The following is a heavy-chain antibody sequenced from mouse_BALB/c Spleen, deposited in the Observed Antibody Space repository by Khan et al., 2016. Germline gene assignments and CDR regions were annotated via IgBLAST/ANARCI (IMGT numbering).Heavy chain of an antibody. V-gene: IGHV3-1*02. J-gene: IGHJ1*01. CDR2: IHYSGPT. CDR3: ARLRDCYFDV. CDR1: GSSITSGYS. Sequence: EVQLQESGPDLVKPSQSLSLTCTVTGSSITSGYSWHWIRQFPGNNLEWLGYIHYSGPTTYNPYLKSRISITRDTSKNQFFLQLNSVTTQDTATYYCARLRDCYFDVWGAGTTVTVSS.